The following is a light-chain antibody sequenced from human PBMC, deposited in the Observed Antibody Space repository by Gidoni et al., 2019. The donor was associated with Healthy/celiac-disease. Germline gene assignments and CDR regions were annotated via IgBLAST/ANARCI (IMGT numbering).Light chain of an antibody. CDR3: MRGNHRVWT. Sequence: RTCSSLRQSVSNNYFCWYQKTPGQTPKRIIYEFSTRNSGVPERISGSASSNEFTLKISIVQDEDVGVYYWMRGNHRVWTFXXXTKVEIK. V-gene: IGKV2-30*02. CDR2: EFS. CDR1: SSLRQSVSNNY. J-gene: IGKJ1*01.